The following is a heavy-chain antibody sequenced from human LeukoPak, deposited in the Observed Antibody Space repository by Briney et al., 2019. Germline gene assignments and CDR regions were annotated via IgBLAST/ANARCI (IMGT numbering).Heavy chain of an antibody. CDR1: GYSISSDYY. J-gene: IGHJ6*03. V-gene: IGHV4-38-2*02. Sequence: SETLSLTCTVSGYSISSDYYWGWIRQPPGKGLEWVGSIYHTGTTYYNPSLKSRVIISVDTSKNQFSLKLSSVTAADTAVYYCARDLVGYCSGGSCSHGYYYYYYMDVWGKGTTVTISS. CDR2: IYHTGTT. D-gene: IGHD2-15*01. CDR3: ARDLVGYCSGGSCSHGYYYYYYMDV.